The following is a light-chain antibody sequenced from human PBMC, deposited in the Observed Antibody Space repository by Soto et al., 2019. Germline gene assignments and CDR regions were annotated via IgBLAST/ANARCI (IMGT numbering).Light chain of an antibody. Sequence: EIVLTQSPGTLSLSPGDRATVSCRSRQSLITKDLAWYQHKSGQAPRLLIYAASRRATGFPDRFSGSVSGADFILAITRLEPEDFAVNYCKQYGDPLLYTFGQGTRVEI. CDR1: QSLITKD. V-gene: IGKV3-20*01. J-gene: IGKJ2*01. CDR3: KQYGDPLLYT. CDR2: AAS.